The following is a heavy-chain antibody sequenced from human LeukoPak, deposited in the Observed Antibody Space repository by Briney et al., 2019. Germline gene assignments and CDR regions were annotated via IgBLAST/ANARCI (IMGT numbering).Heavy chain of an antibody. V-gene: IGHV4-59*01. CDR1: GGSISSFY. CDR2: IYYSGST. J-gene: IGHJ4*02. Sequence: SETLSLTCTVSGGSISSFYWSWIRQRPGKGLEWMGYIYYSGSTNYNPSLKSRVTISVDTSKNQFSLKLSSVTAADTAVYYCARAYYFDYWGQGTLVTVSS. CDR3: ARAYYFDY.